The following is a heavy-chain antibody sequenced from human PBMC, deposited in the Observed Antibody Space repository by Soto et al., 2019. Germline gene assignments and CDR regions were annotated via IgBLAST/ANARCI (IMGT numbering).Heavy chain of an antibody. D-gene: IGHD6-13*01. Sequence: GGSLRLSCAASGFTFSSYAMHWVRQAPGKGLEWVAVILYDGSNKYYADSVKGRFTISRDNSKKTLYLQMSSLRAEDTAVYYCARSFSSSWYNYYYAMDVWGQGTTVTVSS. CDR3: ARSFSSSWYNYYYAMDV. CDR1: GFTFSSYA. J-gene: IGHJ6*02. CDR2: ILYDGSNK. V-gene: IGHV3-30*04.